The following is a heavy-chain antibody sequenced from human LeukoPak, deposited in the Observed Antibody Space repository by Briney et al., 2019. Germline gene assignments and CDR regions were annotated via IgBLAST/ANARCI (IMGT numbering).Heavy chain of an antibody. CDR1: GYTLPDLS. D-gene: IGHD1-26*01. J-gene: IGHJ4*02. Sequence: ASVKVSCKVSGYTLPDLSIHWVRQARGKGLEWMGGFALEDAETIYAQKFQGRVTMTEDTSTDTAYLELSSLRSDDTAVYYCATAYGGNLVDYWGQGTLVTVSS. CDR3: ATAYGGNLVDY. CDR2: FALEDAET. V-gene: IGHV1-24*01.